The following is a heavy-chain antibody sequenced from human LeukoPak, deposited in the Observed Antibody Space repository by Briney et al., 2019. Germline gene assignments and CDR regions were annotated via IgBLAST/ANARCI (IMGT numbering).Heavy chain of an antibody. J-gene: IGHJ5*02. CDR1: GYSISSGFY. Sequence: PSETLSLTCTVSGYSISSGFYWGWIRQPPGKGLEWIASIYHTGSTYYNPSLKSRVSISVDTSRNQFSLKLSSVTAADTAVYYCARSRSSLAGYSSGWSANWFDPWGQGTLVTVSS. D-gene: IGHD6-19*01. CDR3: ARSRSSLAGYSSGWSANWFDP. V-gene: IGHV4-38-2*02. CDR2: IYHTGST.